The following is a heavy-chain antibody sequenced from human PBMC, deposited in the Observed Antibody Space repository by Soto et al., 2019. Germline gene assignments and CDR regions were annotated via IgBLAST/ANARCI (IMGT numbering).Heavy chain of an antibody. CDR3: AGGGATGILDY. CDR1: GGSFSGYY. V-gene: IGHV4-34*01. CDR2: ISHRGST. J-gene: IGHJ4*02. Sequence: QVQLQQWGAGLLKPSETLSLTCAVYGGSFSGYYWSWIRQPPGKGLEWIGEISHRGSTNYNPSLKRRCPISVDTSKNQFPLSVSSVPAAYPAVYSCAGGGATGILDYWGRGTLVTVSS. D-gene: IGHD1-26*01.